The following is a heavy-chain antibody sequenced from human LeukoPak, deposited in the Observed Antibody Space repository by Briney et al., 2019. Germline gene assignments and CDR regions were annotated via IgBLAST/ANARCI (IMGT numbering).Heavy chain of an antibody. Sequence: SETLSLTCTVSGGSINSSSDYWGWIRQPPGTGLEWIGSIYYSGSTYYNPSLKSRVTTSVDTSKNLFSLKLSSVTAADTAVYYCARQSVRAIAIAARPGNYFNYWGQGTLVTVSS. V-gene: IGHV4-39*01. J-gene: IGHJ4*02. CDR2: IYYSGST. CDR3: ARQSVRAIAIAARPGNYFNY. CDR1: GGSINSSSDY. D-gene: IGHD6-6*01.